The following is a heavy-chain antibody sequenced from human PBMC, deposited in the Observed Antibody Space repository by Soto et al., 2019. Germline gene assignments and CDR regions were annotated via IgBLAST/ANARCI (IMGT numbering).Heavy chain of an antibody. J-gene: IGHJ4*01. D-gene: IGHD1-26*01. CDR1: GFTISGCS. CDR2: ITIVTGNT. Sequence: GGSLRLSCEASGFTISGCSMNWVRQAPGKGLEWLAYITIVTGNTRYADSPRGRFTISADNAANSVFLHMNSLRDEDTAVYFCVRDRDLYRDMFHADLWGQGTLVTVSS. CDR3: VRDRDLYRDMFHADL. V-gene: IGHV3-48*02.